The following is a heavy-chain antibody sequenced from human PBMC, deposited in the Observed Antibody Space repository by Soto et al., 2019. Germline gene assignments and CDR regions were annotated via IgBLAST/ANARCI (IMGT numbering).Heavy chain of an antibody. D-gene: IGHD3-16*01. CDR2: TYYKSKWYH. CDR3: ARGLRIDRGGFWFDP. Sequence: SQTLSLTCAISGDSVSRNNVAWNWIRQSPSRGLELLGRTYYKSKWYHDYAVSLKSRITINPDTSNNHFSLQLNSVTPEDTAVYYCARGLRIDRGGFWFDPWGQGTLVTVSS. J-gene: IGHJ5*02. CDR1: GDSVSRNNVA. V-gene: IGHV6-1*01.